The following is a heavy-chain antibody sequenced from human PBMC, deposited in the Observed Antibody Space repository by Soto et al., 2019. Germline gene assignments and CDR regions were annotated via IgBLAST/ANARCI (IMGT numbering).Heavy chain of an antibody. J-gene: IGHJ4*02. D-gene: IGHD3-3*01. Sequence: PGGSLRLSCAASGFTFSNAWINWVRQAPGKGLEWVGRIKSKTDGGTTDFAAPVKGRFAISRDDSKNTLYLQMNSLKTEGTAVYYCTTDGALWSGEGTGYSGQGTLVTVST. CDR3: TTDGALWSGEGTGY. V-gene: IGHV3-15*07. CDR2: IKSKTDGGTT. CDR1: GFTFSNAW.